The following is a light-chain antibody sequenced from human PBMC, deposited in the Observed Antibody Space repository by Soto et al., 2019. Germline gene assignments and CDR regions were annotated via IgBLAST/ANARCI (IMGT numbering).Light chain of an antibody. CDR3: QQAKSFPTT. CDR1: QGISNW. CDR2: DAS. J-gene: IGKJ4*01. Sequence: DIQMTQSPSSVSASVGDRVTITCRASQGISNWLAWYQQKAGKAPNLLIFDASILQSGVPSRSSGSGSGTDFTLTISSLQPEDFGTYYCQQAKSFPTTFGGGTKVDIK. V-gene: IGKV1-12*01.